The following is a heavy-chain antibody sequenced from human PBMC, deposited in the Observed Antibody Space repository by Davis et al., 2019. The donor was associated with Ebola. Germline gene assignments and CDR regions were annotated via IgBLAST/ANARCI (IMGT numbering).Heavy chain of an antibody. J-gene: IGHJ3*02. CDR2: IYPGDSDT. D-gene: IGHD6-13*01. V-gene: IGHV5-51*01. CDR3: ARHREAAAGHDAFDI. Sequence: KVSCKGSGYSFTSYWIGWVRQMPGKGLEWMGIIYPGDSDTRYSPSFQGQVTISPDKSISTAYLQWSSLKASDTAMYYCARHREAAAGHDAFDIWGQGTMVTVSS. CDR1: GYSFTSYW.